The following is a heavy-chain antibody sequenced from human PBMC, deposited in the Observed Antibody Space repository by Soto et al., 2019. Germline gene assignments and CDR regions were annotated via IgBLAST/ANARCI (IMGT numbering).Heavy chain of an antibody. V-gene: IGHV4-34*02. CDR1: GGSFDEYF. D-gene: IGHD6-13*01. Sequence: QVALQQWGAGLLKPSQTLSLTCGVSGGSFDEYFWTWIRLTPGQGLEWIGEVHHSGTSYYNPSLKSRLAVSVDTFKSQVSLTLTSVTAADTGVYYCARRKDSSRYFYGMDVWGQGTTVVVS. CDR3: ARRKDSSRYFYGMDV. CDR2: VHHSGTS. J-gene: IGHJ6*02.